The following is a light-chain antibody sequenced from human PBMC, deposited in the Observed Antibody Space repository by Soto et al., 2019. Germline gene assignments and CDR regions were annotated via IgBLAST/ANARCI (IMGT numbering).Light chain of an antibody. J-gene: IGKJ1*01. Sequence: DIRMTQSPSSLSASVGDRVTITCRASHSISSCLNWYQQKPGKAPKLLIYGASNLQSGVPSRFSGSESGTGFILTISSLQPEDFATYYCQQIYAAPVTFGQGTKVEIK. CDR1: HSISSC. CDR3: QQIYAAPVT. V-gene: IGKV1-39*01. CDR2: GAS.